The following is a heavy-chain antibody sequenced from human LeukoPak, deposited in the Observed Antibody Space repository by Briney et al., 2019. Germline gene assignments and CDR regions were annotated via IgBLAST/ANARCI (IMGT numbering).Heavy chain of an antibody. J-gene: IGHJ3*02. V-gene: IGHV1-18*01. CDR1: GYTFTSYG. Sequence: ASGKVSCKASGYTFTSYGISWGRRAPGQGLEWMGWISAYNGNTNYAQKLQGRVTMTTYTSTSTAYMELRRLRSDDTAVYYCARDGGPYYDSSGYYESRAFDIWGQGTMVTVSS. D-gene: IGHD3-22*01. CDR2: ISAYNGNT. CDR3: ARDGGPYYDSSGYYESRAFDI.